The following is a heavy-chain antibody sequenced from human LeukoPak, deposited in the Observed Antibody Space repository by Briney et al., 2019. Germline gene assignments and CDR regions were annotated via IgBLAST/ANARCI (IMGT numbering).Heavy chain of an antibody. CDR2: ISSSSSYI. CDR3: ARAGRVPAAQGAFDI. Sequence: PGGSLRLSCAASGFTFSSYSMNWVRQAPGKGLEWVSSISSSSSYIYYADSVKGRFTISRDNAKNSLYLQMNSLRAEDTAVYYCARAGRVPAAQGAFDIWGQGTMVTVSS. V-gene: IGHV3-21*01. CDR1: GFTFSSYS. J-gene: IGHJ3*02. D-gene: IGHD2-2*01.